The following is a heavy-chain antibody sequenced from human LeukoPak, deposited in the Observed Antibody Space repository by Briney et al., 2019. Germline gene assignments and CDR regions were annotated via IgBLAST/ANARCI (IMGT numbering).Heavy chain of an antibody. D-gene: IGHD4-17*01. CDR3: ARVAVTMAFDI. Sequence: PGESLKISCKGSGYNFTSYWIGWGRQLPGKGLEWMGIIYPGDSDTRYSPSFQGQVTISADKSISTAYLQWSSLNASVTAMYYWARVAVTMAFDIWGQGTMVTVSS. CDR1: GYNFTSYW. V-gene: IGHV5-51*01. CDR2: IYPGDSDT. J-gene: IGHJ3*02.